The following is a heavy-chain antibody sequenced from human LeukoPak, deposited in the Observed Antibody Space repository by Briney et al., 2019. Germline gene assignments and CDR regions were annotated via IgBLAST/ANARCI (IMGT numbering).Heavy chain of an antibody. D-gene: IGHD3-9*01. CDR1: GYTFTIYG. J-gene: IGHJ3*02. Sequence: GASVKVSCRASGYTFTIYGISWVRQAPGQGLEWIGWISTYNGNANYEQSLQGRLTMTTDTSTSTAYMELSSLRSEDTAVYYCARVLYFDWLFGNAFDIWGQGTMVTVSS. CDR2: ISTYNGNA. V-gene: IGHV1-18*01. CDR3: ARVLYFDWLFGNAFDI.